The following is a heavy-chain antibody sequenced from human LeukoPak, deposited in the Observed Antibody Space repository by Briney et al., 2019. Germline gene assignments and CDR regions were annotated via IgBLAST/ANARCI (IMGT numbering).Heavy chain of an antibody. V-gene: IGHV3-23*01. CDR2: ISGSGGST. Sequence: GGSLRLSCAASGFTFSSYAISWVRQAPGKGLEWVSAISGSGGSTYYADSVKGRFTISRDNSKNTLYLQMNSLRAEDTAVYYCAKDPTRITIFGVAGDDYWGQGTLVTVSS. J-gene: IGHJ4*02. CDR3: AKDPTRITIFGVAGDDY. D-gene: IGHD3-3*01. CDR1: GFTFSSYA.